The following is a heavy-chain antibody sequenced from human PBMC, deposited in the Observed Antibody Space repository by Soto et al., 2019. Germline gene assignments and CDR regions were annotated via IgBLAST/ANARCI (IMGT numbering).Heavy chain of an antibody. J-gene: IGHJ3*02. CDR2: IRSKAFREAT. V-gene: IGHV3-49*03. D-gene: IGHD1-7*01. Sequence: PGGSLRLSCAASGFTFDDYTVNWFRQAPGRGLEWVAFIRSKAFREATHFAASVKGRFTLSRDDSKSIVYLQMNSLKTDDTALYFCAINRNYIAFLPDIWGSGTLVTV. CDR1: GFTFDDYT. CDR3: AINRNYIAFLPDI.